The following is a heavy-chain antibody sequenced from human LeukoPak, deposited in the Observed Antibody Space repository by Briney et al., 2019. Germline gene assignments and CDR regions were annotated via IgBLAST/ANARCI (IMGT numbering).Heavy chain of an antibody. CDR3: ARTIAAAGNYYYYMDV. CDR2: IIPIFGTA. CDR1: GGTFSSYA. J-gene: IGHJ6*03. Sequence: ASVKVSCKASGGTFSSYAISWVRQAPGQGLERMGGIIPIFGTANYAQKFQGRVTITTDESTSTAYMELSSLRSEDTAVYYCARTIAAAGNYYYYMDVWGKGTTVTVSS. V-gene: IGHV1-69*05. D-gene: IGHD6-13*01.